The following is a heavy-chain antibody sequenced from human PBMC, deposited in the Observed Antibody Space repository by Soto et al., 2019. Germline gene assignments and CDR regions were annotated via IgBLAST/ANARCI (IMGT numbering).Heavy chain of an antibody. Sequence: PSVKVSCKASGYTFTSYYMHWVRQAPGQGLEWMGIINPGGGSTSYAQKFQGRVTMTRDTSTSTVYMELSSLRSEDTAVYYCARGLWSNDRSWAEYFQHWGQGTRVTVSS. V-gene: IGHV1-46*01. D-gene: IGHD6-13*01. J-gene: IGHJ1*01. CDR2: INPGGGST. CDR1: GYTFTSYY. CDR3: ARGLWSNDRSWAEYFQH.